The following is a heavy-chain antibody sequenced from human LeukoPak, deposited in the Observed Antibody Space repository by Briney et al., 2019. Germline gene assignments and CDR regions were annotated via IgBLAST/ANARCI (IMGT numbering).Heavy chain of an antibody. CDR2: INHSGST. CDR1: GGSFSGYY. V-gene: IGHV4-34*01. J-gene: IGHJ4*02. D-gene: IGHD5-12*01. Sequence: SETLSLTCAVYGGSFSGYYWSWIRQPPGKGLEWIGEINHSGSTNYNPSLKSRVTISVDTSKNQFSLKLSSVTAADTAVYCCARARYSGYDYNPYFDYWGQGTLVTVPS. CDR3: ARARYSGYDYNPYFDY.